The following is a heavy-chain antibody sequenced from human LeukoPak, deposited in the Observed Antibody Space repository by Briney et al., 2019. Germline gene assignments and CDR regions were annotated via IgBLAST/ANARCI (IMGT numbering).Heavy chain of an antibody. Sequence: PSETLSLTCAVYGGSFRGYYWSWIRQPPGKGLEWIGEINHSGSTNYNPSLKSRVTISVDTSKNQFSLKLSSVTAADTAVYYCARHRPPRSAAAGTHWFDPWGQGTLVTVSS. CDR3: ARHRPPRSAAAGTHWFDP. V-gene: IGHV4-34*01. CDR1: GGSFRGYY. D-gene: IGHD6-13*01. CDR2: INHSGST. J-gene: IGHJ5*02.